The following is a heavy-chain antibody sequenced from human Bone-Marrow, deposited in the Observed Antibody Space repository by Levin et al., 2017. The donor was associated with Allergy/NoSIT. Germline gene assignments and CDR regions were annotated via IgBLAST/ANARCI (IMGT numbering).Heavy chain of an antibody. Sequence: PGGSLRLSCAVSDFSVTSTSLNWVRQPPGKGLEWISFLYGGDFGDITYYADSVKGRFSISRDSSMSTVFLQMDNLRAEDTAVYYCARGPPMTFVRPTYFDSWGQGTLVIVSS. J-gene: IGHJ4*02. CDR2: LYGGDFGDIT. CDR3: ARGPPMTFVRPTYFDS. V-gene: IGHV3-53*01. CDR1: DFSVTSTS.